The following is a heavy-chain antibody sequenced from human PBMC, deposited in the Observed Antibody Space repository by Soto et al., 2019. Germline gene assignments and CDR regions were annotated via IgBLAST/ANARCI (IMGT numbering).Heavy chain of an antibody. CDR1: GGSVNSGSYY. Sequence: SATLSLTCTVSGGSVNSGSYYWSWLRHPPGKGLEWIGYIYYSGSTNYNPSLKSRVTISVDTSKNQFSLKLSSVTAADTAVYFCARTRFYYDSSGPGVYFDYWGQGSLVTGSS. CDR2: IYYSGST. D-gene: IGHD3-22*01. J-gene: IGHJ4*02. CDR3: ARTRFYYDSSGPGVYFDY. V-gene: IGHV4-61*01.